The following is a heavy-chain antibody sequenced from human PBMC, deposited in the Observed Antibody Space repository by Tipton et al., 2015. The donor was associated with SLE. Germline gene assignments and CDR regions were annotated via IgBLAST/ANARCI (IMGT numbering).Heavy chain of an antibody. V-gene: IGHV4-39*07. J-gene: IGHJ4*02. CDR1: GGSISSSSYY. Sequence: TLSLTCTVSGGSISSSSYYWGWIRQPPGKGLEWIGSIYYSGSTYYNPSLKSRVTISVDTSKNQFSLKLSSVTAADTAVYYCARRWVIAAPGLGDFFDYWGQGTLVTVSS. D-gene: IGHD6-13*01. CDR2: IYYSGST. CDR3: ARRWVIAAPGLGDFFDY.